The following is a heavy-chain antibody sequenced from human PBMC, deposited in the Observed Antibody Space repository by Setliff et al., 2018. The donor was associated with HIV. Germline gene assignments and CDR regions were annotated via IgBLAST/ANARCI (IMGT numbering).Heavy chain of an antibody. V-gene: IGHV1-69*10. Sequence: GASVKVSCKASGGTFNTFGMNWVRQAPGQGLAWMGGIIPIARIPNYAQKFQDRVTITADESTSTVCMEISSLTSEDTALYYCAGGPLYGYDRGYFDYWGQGTLVTVSS. J-gene: IGHJ4*02. CDR2: IIPIARIP. CDR3: AGGPLYGYDRGYFDY. CDR1: GGTFNTFG. D-gene: IGHD5-12*01.